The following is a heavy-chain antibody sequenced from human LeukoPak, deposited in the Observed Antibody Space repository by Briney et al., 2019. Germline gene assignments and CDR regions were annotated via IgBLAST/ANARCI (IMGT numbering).Heavy chain of an antibody. CDR2: ISYDGRIK. J-gene: IGHJ6*02. CDR3: ARSSIVVVPAAIIGYYYYGMDV. V-gene: IGHV3-30-3*01. D-gene: IGHD2-2*02. Sequence: GGSLRLSCAASGFAFSSYAIHWVRQAPGKGLEWVPFISYDGRIKYYADSVKGRFTISRDNAKNSLYLQMNSLRAEDTAVYYCARSSIVVVPAAIIGYYYYGMDVWGQGTTVTVSS. CDR1: GFAFSSYA.